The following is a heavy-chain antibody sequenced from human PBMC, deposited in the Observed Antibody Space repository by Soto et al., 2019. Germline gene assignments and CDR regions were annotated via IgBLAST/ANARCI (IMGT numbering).Heavy chain of an antibody. Sequence: GGSLRLSCAASGFTFSSYAMSWVRQAPGKGLEWVSAISGSGGSTYYADSVKGRFTISRDNSKNTLYLQMNSLRAEDTAVYYCAKVRYCSSTSCPPPGYFQHWGQGTLVTVSS. V-gene: IGHV3-23*01. CDR1: GFTFSSYA. CDR2: ISGSGGST. D-gene: IGHD2-2*01. CDR3: AKVRYCSSTSCPPPGYFQH. J-gene: IGHJ1*01.